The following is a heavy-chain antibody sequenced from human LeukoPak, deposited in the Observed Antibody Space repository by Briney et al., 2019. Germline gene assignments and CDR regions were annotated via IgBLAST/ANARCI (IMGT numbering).Heavy chain of an antibody. Sequence: ASVKVSCKASGGTFSSYAISWVRQAPGQGLEWMGIINPSGGSTSYAQKFQGRVTMTRDTSTSTVYMELSSLRSEDTAVYYCARGVGPAAITWFDPWGQGTLVTVSS. V-gene: IGHV1-46*01. CDR3: ARGVGPAAITWFDP. CDR2: INPSGGST. D-gene: IGHD2-2*01. J-gene: IGHJ5*02. CDR1: GGTFSSYA.